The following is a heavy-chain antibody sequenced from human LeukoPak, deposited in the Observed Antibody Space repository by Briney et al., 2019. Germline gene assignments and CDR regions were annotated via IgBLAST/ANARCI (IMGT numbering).Heavy chain of an antibody. CDR2: IWYDGSNA. Sequence: PGGSLRLSCAASGFIFSGYGMHWVRQAPGKGLEWVAVIWYDGSNAYYLDSVKGRFTISRDNSKNMVYLQMNSLRVEDTAVYYCAREQWAEDDALDIWGLGTMVTVSS. V-gene: IGHV3-33*01. D-gene: IGHD2-8*01. CDR3: AREQWAEDDALDI. CDR1: GFIFSGYG. J-gene: IGHJ3*02.